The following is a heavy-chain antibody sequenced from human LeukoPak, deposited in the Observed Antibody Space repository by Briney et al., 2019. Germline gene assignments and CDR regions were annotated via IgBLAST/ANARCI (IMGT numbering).Heavy chain of an antibody. Sequence: SETLSLTCTVSGGSISSGGYYWSWIRQHPGKGLEWIGYIYYSGSTYYNPSLKSRVTISVDTSKNQFSLKLSSVTAADTAVYYCARSEAVVTGSFDYWGQGTLVTVSS. D-gene: IGHD4-23*01. CDR1: GGSISSGGYY. CDR3: ARSEAVVTGSFDY. V-gene: IGHV4-31*03. CDR2: IYYSGST. J-gene: IGHJ4*02.